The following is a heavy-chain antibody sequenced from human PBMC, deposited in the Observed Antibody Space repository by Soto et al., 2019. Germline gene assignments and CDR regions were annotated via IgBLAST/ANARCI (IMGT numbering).Heavy chain of an antibody. CDR3: ARELGGGGTVGFDH. D-gene: IGHD3-16*01. J-gene: IGHJ5*02. V-gene: IGHV1-69*01. Sequence: QVQLVQSGADVKKPGSSVKVSCKASGGTFSSYAISWVRQAPGPGLEWMGGVIPIVGKADYAQNFQGRVTISADVSTNTAYMELTSLRSYETAVYYCARELGGGGTVGFDHWGQGTLGTVSS. CDR1: GGTFSSYA. CDR2: VIPIVGKA.